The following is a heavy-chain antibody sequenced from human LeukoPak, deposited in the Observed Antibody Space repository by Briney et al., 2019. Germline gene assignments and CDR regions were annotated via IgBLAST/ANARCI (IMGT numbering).Heavy chain of an antibody. V-gene: IGHV1-69*04. CDR3: ARGGGDPFFLY. D-gene: IGHD4-17*01. CDR2: IIPILGIA. J-gene: IGHJ4*02. Sequence: SVKVSCKASGGTFSSYAISWVRQAPGQGLEWMGRIIPILGIANYAQKFQGRVTITADKSTSTAYMELSSLRSEDTAVYYCARGGGDPFFLYWGQGTLVTVSS. CDR1: GGTFSSYA.